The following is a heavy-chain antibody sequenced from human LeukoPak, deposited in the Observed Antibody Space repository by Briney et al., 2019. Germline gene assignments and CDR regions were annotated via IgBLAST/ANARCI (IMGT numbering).Heavy chain of an antibody. CDR1: GYSISSGYY. CDR2: IYHSGST. J-gene: IGHJ4*02. V-gene: IGHV4-38-2*02. D-gene: IGHD6-13*01. CDR3: ARVDSSSWYS. Sequence: SETLSLTCTVSGYSISSGYYWGWIRQPPGKGLEWIGSIYHSGSTYYNPSLKSRVTISVDTSKNQFSLKLSSVTAADTAVYYCARVDSSSWYSWGQGTLVTVSS.